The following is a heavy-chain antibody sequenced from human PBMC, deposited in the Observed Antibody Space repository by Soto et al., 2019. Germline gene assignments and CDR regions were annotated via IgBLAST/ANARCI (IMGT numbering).Heavy chain of an antibody. CDR1: GFTFSIHA. Sequence: EVQLLESGGGSVQPGGSLRLSCAASGFTFSIHAMNWVRQAPGKGLEWVSTISGMSDSTYYADSVKGRFTISRDTSKNTLYLEMNSLRAEDTAIYYCAKQYCSSSNCYLGFDYWGQGALVTVSS. J-gene: IGHJ4*02. CDR2: ISGMSDST. D-gene: IGHD2-2*01. V-gene: IGHV3-23*01. CDR3: AKQYCSSSNCYLGFDY.